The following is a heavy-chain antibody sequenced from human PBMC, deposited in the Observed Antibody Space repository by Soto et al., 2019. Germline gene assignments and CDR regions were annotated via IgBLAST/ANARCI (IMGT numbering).Heavy chain of an antibody. D-gene: IGHD2-2*01. CDR1: AFNLRSYS. Sequence: GASVKVSWKASAFNLRSYSIHWVRQAPGQRLEWMGQINGDSGKPRYSHRFEGRVTFKRDTDASTATLELHSLRPEDTAVYYCGRGAGTSKIYAMGMDVWGQGTAVTVSS. CDR3: GRGAGTSKIYAMGMDV. CDR2: INGDSGKP. V-gene: IGHV1-3*01. J-gene: IGHJ6*02.